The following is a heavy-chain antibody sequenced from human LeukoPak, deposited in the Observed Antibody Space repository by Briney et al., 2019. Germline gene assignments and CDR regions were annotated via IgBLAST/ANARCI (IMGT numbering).Heavy chain of an antibody. J-gene: IGHJ4*02. CDR3: ARGRFLEWLPN. D-gene: IGHD3-3*01. Sequence: GGSLRLSCAASGFTFSSSAMHWVRQAPGKGLEWVAVISYDGSQKFHAHSVKGRFSISRDNSKNTLYLQMSSLTTEDTAVYYCARGRFLEWLPNWGQGTLVTVSS. CDR2: ISYDGSQK. V-gene: IGHV3-30-3*01. CDR1: GFTFSSSA.